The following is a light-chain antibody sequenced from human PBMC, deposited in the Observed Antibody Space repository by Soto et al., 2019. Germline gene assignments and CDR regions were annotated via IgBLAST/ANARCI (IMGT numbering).Light chain of an antibody. J-gene: IGKJ1*01. CDR1: QGISNY. CDR2: AAS. V-gene: IGKV1-27*01. CDR3: QQYNRYWT. Sequence: DIQMTQSPSSLSASVGDRVTITCRASQGISNYLAWYQQKPGKVPKLLIYAASTLQSGVPSRFSGSGSETEFTLTISSLFPDDFATYYCQQYNRYWTFGQGTKVDIK.